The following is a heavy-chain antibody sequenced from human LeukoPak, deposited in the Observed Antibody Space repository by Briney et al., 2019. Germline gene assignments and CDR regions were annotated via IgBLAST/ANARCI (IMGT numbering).Heavy chain of an antibody. V-gene: IGHV1-2*02. CDR2: INPNSGGT. Sequence: ASVTVSRKASGYTFTGYYMHWVRQAPAQGLEWVGWINPNSGGTNSAQKFQGRVTMTRHTTISTAYMELGRLRSDDAAVYYCARDGTAGVDYWGQGTLVTVSS. CDR3: ARDGTAGVDY. CDR1: GYTFTGYY. D-gene: IGHD1-1*01. J-gene: IGHJ4*02.